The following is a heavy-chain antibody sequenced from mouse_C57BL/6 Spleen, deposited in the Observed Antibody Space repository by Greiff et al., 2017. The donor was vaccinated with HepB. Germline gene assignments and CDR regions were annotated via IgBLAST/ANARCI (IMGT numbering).Heavy chain of an antibody. CDR2: IYPGSGST. V-gene: IGHV1-55*01. CDR1: GYTFTSYW. D-gene: IGHD1-1*01. J-gene: IGHJ4*01. CDR3: ASYYGSSLYAMDY. Sequence: QVQLKQPGAELVKPGASVKMSCKASGYTFTSYWITWVKQRPGQGLEWIGDIYPGSGSTNYNEKFKSKATLTVDTSSSTAYMQLSSLTSEDSAVYYCASYYGSSLYAMDYWGQGTSVTVSS.